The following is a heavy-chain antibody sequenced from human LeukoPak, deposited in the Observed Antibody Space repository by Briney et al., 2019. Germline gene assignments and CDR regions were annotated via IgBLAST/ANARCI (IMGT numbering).Heavy chain of an antibody. Sequence: GGSLRLSCAACGFTFSSYWMHWVRQAPGKGLEWVSRINSDGSSTSYADSVKGRFTISRDNAKNTLYLQMNSLRAEDTAVYYCARRGIAAAGDYWGQGTLVTVSS. D-gene: IGHD6-13*01. CDR3: ARRGIAAAGDY. CDR2: INSDGSST. J-gene: IGHJ4*02. V-gene: IGHV3-74*01. CDR1: GFTFSSYW.